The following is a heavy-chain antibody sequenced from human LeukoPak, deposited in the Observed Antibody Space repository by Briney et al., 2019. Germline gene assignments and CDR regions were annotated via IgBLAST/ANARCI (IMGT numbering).Heavy chain of an antibody. CDR2: IIPIFGTA. D-gene: IGHD2-8*02. CDR3: ARATQPLEVDYYGMDV. V-gene: IGHV1-69*13. CDR1: GGTFSSYA. J-gene: IGHJ6*02. Sequence: GASVKVSCKASGGTFSSYAISWVRQAPGQGLEWMGGIIPIFGTANYAQKFQGRVTITADESTSTAYMELSSLRSEDTAVYYCARATQPLEVDYYGMDVWGQGTTVTVSS.